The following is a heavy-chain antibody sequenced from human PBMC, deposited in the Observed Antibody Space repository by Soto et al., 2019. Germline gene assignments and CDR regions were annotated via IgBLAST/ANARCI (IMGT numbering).Heavy chain of an antibody. CDR2: IFYSGNT. J-gene: IGHJ5*02. V-gene: IGHV4-61*01. Sequence: PSETLSLTCSVSGDSVSSGSYYWSWVRQPPGKGLEWIGYIFYSGNTNYNPSLQSRVTISVDTSKNQFSLKLRSVTAADTAIYYCARHYSGSYYSHWSDPWGQGTLVTVSS. CDR3: ARHYSGSYYSHWSDP. D-gene: IGHD1-26*01. CDR1: GDSVSSGSYY.